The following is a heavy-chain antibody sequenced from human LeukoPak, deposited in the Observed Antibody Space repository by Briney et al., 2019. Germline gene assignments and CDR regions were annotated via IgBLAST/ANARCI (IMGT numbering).Heavy chain of an antibody. CDR3: AREDDYGGNSGSDAFDI. CDR1: GYSISSGYY. Sequence: SETLSLTCTVSGYSISSGYYWGWIRQPPGKGLEWIGSIYHSGSTYYNPSLKSRVTISVDTSKNQFSLKLSSVTAADTAVYYCAREDDYGGNSGSDAFDIWGQGTMVTVSS. D-gene: IGHD4-23*01. J-gene: IGHJ3*02. CDR2: IYHSGST. V-gene: IGHV4-38-2*02.